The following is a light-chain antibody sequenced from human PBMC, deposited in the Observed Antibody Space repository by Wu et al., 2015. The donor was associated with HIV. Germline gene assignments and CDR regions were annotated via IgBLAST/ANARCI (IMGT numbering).Light chain of an antibody. CDR1: QSVSSTY. J-gene: IGKJ2*01. CDR2: GAS. V-gene: IGKV3-20*01. Sequence: EIVLTQSPGTLSLSPGERATLSCRASQSVSSTYLAWYQQKPGQAPRLLIYGASTRATGIPDRFSGSGSGTDFTLTINSMQSEDFAVYYCLQYNNWPPFTFGQGTKLEIK. CDR3: LQYNNWPPFT.